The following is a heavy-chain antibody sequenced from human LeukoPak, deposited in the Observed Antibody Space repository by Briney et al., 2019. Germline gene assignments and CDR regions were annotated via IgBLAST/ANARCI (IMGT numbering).Heavy chain of an antibody. Sequence: PGGSLRLSCAASGFTFSSHWMHWVRQAPGKGLVWVSRINSDGSSISYADSVKGRFTISRDNAKNTLYLQMNSLRAEDTAVYYCAKVPSTEYYDFWSGYYKKDAEEDYWGQGILVTVSS. CDR1: GFTFSSHW. J-gene: IGHJ4*02. CDR3: AKVPSTEYYDFWSGYYKKDAEEDY. V-gene: IGHV3-74*01. CDR2: INSDGSSI. D-gene: IGHD3-3*01.